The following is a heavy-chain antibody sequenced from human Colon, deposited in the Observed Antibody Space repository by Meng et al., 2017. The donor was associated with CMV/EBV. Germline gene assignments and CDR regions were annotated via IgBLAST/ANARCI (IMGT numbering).Heavy chain of an antibody. CDR1: GFTVSSNY. D-gene: IGHD1-14*01. CDR2: IYSGGST. J-gene: IGHJ4*02. V-gene: IGHV3-53*01. CDR3: ARLTTLAHFDY. Sequence: GGSLRLSCAASGFTVSSNYMSWVRQAPGKGLEWASVIYSGGSTYYADSVKGRFTISRDNSKNTLYLQMNSLRAEDTAVYYCARLTTLAHFDYWGQGTLVTVSS.